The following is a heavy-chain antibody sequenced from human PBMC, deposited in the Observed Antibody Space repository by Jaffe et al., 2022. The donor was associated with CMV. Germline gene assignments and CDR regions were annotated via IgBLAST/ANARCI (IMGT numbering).Heavy chain of an antibody. J-gene: IGHJ6*03. CDR2: INHSGST. CDR3: ARGLVLMVYATYYYYYMDV. CDR1: GGSFSGYY. Sequence: QVQLQQWGAGLLKPSETLSLTCAVYGGSFSGYYWSWIRQPPGKGLEWIGEINHSGSTNYNPSLKSRVTISVDTSKNQFSLKLSSVTAADTAVYYCARGLVLMVYATYYYYYMDVWGKGTTVTVSS. D-gene: IGHD2-8*01. V-gene: IGHV4-34*01.